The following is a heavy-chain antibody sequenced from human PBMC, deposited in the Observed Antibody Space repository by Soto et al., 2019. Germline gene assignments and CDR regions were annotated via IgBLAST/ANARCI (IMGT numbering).Heavy chain of an antibody. CDR1: GYSFTSYW. D-gene: IGHD6-13*01. CDR3: ATQPPIYSKDYYNYGMDV. J-gene: IGHJ6*04. CDR2: IYPADSDT. Sequence: GESLKISCKGSGYSFTSYWIGWVRQMPGKGLEWMGIIYPADSDTRYSPSFQGQVTISADKFISTAYLQWSSLKASDTAMYYCATQPPIYSKDYYNYGMDVWGKGTTVTVAS. V-gene: IGHV5-51*01.